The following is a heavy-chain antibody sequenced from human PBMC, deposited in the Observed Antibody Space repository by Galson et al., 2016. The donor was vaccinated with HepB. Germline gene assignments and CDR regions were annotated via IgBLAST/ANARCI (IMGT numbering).Heavy chain of an antibody. D-gene: IGHD3-10*01. CDR1: GFTFSGYA. Sequence: SLRLSCAASGFTFSGYAMSWVRQAPGKGLEWVSAISGSGGSTYYADSVKGRFTISRDNSKNTLYLQMNSLRAEDTAVYYCAKGLWFGELFPKGLDVWGQGTTVTVSS. CDR3: AKGLWFGELFPKGLDV. CDR2: ISGSGGST. J-gene: IGHJ6*02. V-gene: IGHV3-23*01.